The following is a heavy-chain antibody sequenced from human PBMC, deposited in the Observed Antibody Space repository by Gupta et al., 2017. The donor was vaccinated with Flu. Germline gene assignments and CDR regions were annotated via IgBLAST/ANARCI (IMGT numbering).Heavy chain of an antibody. Sequence: RQAPGQGLEWMGGIIPRLTTVNYAQKFQGRVSITADESTSTAYMELSSLSSEDTAVYYCANSRDFGYNWFDPWGQGTLVTVSS. V-gene: IGHV1-69*01. D-gene: IGHD3-22*01. CDR2: IIPRLTTV. J-gene: IGHJ5*02. CDR3: ANSRDFGYNWFDP.